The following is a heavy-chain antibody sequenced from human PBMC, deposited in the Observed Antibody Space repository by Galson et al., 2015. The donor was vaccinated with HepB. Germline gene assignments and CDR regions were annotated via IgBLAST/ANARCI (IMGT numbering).Heavy chain of an antibody. D-gene: IGHD3-22*01. J-gene: IGHJ3*01. Sequence: ETLSLTCTVSGGSVSSGSYFWTWIRQPPGKGLEWIGDIHYSGSINYNPSLKSRVTISVDTSKNQFSLNLSSVTAADTAVFYCATRFYDGSGYLWGQGTMVSVSS. V-gene: IGHV4-61*01. CDR2: IHYSGSI. CDR1: GGSVSSGSYF. CDR3: ATRFYDGSGYL.